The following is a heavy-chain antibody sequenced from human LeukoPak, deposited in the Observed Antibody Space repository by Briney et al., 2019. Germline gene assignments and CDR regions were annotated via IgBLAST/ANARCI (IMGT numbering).Heavy chain of an antibody. CDR1: GGSISSYY. J-gene: IGHJ4*02. CDR3: ARADMATNPFDY. Sequence: SETLSLTCTVSGGSISSYYWSWIRQPPGKGLEWIGYIYYSGSTNYNPSLKSRVTISVDTSKNQFSLKLSSVTAADTAVYYCARADMATNPFDYWGQGTLVTVSS. D-gene: IGHD5-24*01. V-gene: IGHV4-59*01. CDR2: IYYSGST.